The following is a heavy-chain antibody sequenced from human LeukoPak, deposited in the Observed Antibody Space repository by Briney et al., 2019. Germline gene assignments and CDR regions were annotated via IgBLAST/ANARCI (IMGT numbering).Heavy chain of an antibody. V-gene: IGHV4-34*01. CDR1: GGSFSGSY. D-gene: IGHD4-11*01. CDR2: INQSGTT. Sequence: SETLSLTCAVSGGSFSGSYWSWVRQPPGKGLEWIGEINQSGTTNYNPSLNSRVTISVDTSENQSSLNLNSVTAADTAVYYCARQKPSTFRQYGRGRPFDYWGQGTLVTVSS. J-gene: IGHJ4*02. CDR3: ARQKPSTFRQYGRGRPFDY.